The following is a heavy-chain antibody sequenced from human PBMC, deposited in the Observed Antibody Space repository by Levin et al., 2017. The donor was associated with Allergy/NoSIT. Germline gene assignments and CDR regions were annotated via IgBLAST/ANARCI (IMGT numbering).Heavy chain of an antibody. CDR2: ISYDGSNK. V-gene: IGHV3-30*18. CDR1: GFTFSSYG. D-gene: IGHD3-16*02. CDR3: AKGSMITFGGVIDAPFDY. Sequence: GGSLRLSCAASGFTFSSYGMHWVRQAPGKGLEWVAVISYDGSNKYYADSVKGRFTISRDNSKNTLYLQMNSLRAEDTAVYYCAKGSMITFGGVIDAPFDYWGQGTLVTVSS. J-gene: IGHJ4*02.